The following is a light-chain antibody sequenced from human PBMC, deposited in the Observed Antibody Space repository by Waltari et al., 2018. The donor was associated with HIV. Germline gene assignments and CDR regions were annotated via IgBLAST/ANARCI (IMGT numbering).Light chain of an antibody. CDR3: QQCDDLPLT. V-gene: IGKV1-33*01. CDR1: QDIRNF. Sequence: DIQMTQSPSSLSASVGDRLTITCQASQDIRNFLNWYQKKPGKAPKLLIFDASDLQTGVPSRFSGSGSGTDFTFTISSFQPEDVATYYCQQCDDLPLTFGGGTKVEIK. CDR2: DAS. J-gene: IGKJ4*01.